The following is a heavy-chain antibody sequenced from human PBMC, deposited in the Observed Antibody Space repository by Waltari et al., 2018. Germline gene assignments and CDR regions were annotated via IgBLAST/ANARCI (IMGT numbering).Heavy chain of an antibody. J-gene: IGHJ4*02. Sequence: EVKLLESGGGFIQPGGSLRLSCAGSGFNFSDYEMNGVRQAPGKGLEWVSYISTTGNTKYYADSLKGRFTISRDNAKNSLYLQMNSLRIEDTAVYYCTTELYCSSTTCPATFNHWGQGTLVTVAA. CDR3: TTELYCSSTTCPATFNH. CDR2: ISTTGNTK. D-gene: IGHD2-2*01. CDR1: GFNFSDYE. V-gene: IGHV3-48*03.